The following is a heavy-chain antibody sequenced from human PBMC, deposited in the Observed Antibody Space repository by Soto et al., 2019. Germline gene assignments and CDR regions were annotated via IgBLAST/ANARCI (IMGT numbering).Heavy chain of an antibody. V-gene: IGHV4-61*03. Sequence: SETLSLTCTVSGGSVNSGGYYWSWIRQPPGKGLEWIGFIFYNGGTSYNPPLGSRVTISADTSKTLFSLNLNFVTAADTAVYYCARGDHGPRRFYFDTWGQGTLVTVS. CDR1: GGSVNSGGYY. CDR3: ARGDHGPRRFYFDT. D-gene: IGHD2-8*01. CDR2: IFYNGGT. J-gene: IGHJ4*02.